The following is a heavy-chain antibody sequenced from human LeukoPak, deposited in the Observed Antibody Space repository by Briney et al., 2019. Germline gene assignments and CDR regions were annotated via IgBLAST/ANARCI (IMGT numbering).Heavy chain of an antibody. V-gene: IGHV3-20*04. D-gene: IGHD5-12*01. J-gene: IGHJ4*02. CDR1: GFTFDDYG. Sequence: GGSLRLSCAASGFTFDDYGMSWVRQAPGKGLEWVSGINWNGGSTGYADSVKGRFTISRDNAKNSLYLQMNSLRAEDTAVYYCASSHGATRDYWGQGTLVTVSS. CDR3: ASSHGATRDY. CDR2: INWNGGST.